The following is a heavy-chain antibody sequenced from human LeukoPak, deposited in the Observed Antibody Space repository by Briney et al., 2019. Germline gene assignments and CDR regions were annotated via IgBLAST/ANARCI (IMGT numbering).Heavy chain of an antibody. CDR2: IYYSGST. CDR3: ASLYCSSTSCYTSDY. Sequence: SETLSLTCTVSGGSISSGDYYWSWIRQPPGKGLEWIGYIYYSGSTYYNPSLKSRVTISVDTSKNQFSLKLSSVTAADTAVYYCASLYCSSTSCYTSDYWGQGTLVTASS. CDR1: GGSISSGDYY. J-gene: IGHJ4*02. V-gene: IGHV4-30-4*01. D-gene: IGHD2-2*02.